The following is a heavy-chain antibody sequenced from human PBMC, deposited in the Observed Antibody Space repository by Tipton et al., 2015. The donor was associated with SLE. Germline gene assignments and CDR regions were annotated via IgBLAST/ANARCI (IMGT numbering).Heavy chain of an antibody. CDR3: ARGESDYYGSGSPWSWFDP. CDR2: IYHSGNT. V-gene: IGHV4-38-2*01. CDR1: GYSISSGNW. J-gene: IGHJ5*02. Sequence: TLSLTCAVSGYSISSGNWWGWIRQPPGKGLEWIGNIYHSGNTYYNPSLKSRVTISVDTSKNQFSLKLSSVTAADTAVYYCARGESDYYGSGSPWSWFDPWGQGTLVTVSS. D-gene: IGHD3-10*01.